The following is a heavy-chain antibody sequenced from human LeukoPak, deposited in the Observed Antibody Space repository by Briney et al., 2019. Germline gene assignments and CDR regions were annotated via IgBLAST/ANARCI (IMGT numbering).Heavy chain of an antibody. J-gene: IGHJ5*02. Sequence: PSEALSLACAVYGGSFSGYYWSWIRQPPGKGLEWIGEINHSGSTNYNPSLKSRVTISVDTSKNQFSLKLSSVTAADTAVYYCARFGRVMRWFDPWGQGTLVTVSS. CDR1: GGSFSGYY. V-gene: IGHV4-34*01. D-gene: IGHD3-10*01. CDR3: ARFGRVMRWFDP. CDR2: INHSGST.